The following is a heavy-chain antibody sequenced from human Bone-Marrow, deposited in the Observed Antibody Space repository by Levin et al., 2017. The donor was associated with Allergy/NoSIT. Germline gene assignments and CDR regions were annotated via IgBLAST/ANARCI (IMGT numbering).Heavy chain of an antibody. J-gene: IGHJ4*02. CDR3: ARQGPVPGTVYYFDF. CDR2: LDYSGTT. CDR1: GVFIRHSNFY. Sequence: PSETLSLSCTVSGVFIRHSNFYWGWIRQSPGKGLEWIGSLDYSGTTYYNPSLNSRVTLSIDASKNEFSLRLSSVTAADTAMYYCARQGPVPGTVYYFDFWGRGTLVTVSS. V-gene: IGHV4-39*01. D-gene: IGHD6-19*01.